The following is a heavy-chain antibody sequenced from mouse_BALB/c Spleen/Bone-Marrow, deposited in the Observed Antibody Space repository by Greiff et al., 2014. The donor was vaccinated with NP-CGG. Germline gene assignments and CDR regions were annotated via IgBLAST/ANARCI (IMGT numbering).Heavy chain of an antibody. D-gene: IGHD1-1*01. Sequence: VHLVESGPGLVAPSQSLSITCTVSGFSLTDYGVSWIRQPPGKGLEWLGVIWGGGITYYNSTLKSRLSISKDNSKSQVFSKMNSLQTDDTAMYYCAKHDTTVVLDYWGQGTTLTVSS. J-gene: IGHJ2*01. CDR3: AKHDTTVVLDY. CDR1: GFSLTDYG. V-gene: IGHV2-6-5*01. CDR2: IWGGGIT.